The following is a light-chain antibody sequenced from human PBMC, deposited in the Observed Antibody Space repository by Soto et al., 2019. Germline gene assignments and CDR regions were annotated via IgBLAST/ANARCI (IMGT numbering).Light chain of an antibody. CDR3: QQRSNWPLT. Sequence: EIVLTQSPGTLSLSPGERATLSCRASQSVRSGYFAWYQQKPGQAPRLLIYDASNRATGIPARFSGSGSGTDLTLTISSLEPEDFAVYYCQQRSNWPLTFGGGTKVEIK. CDR1: QSVRSGY. V-gene: IGKV3-11*01. CDR2: DAS. J-gene: IGKJ4*01.